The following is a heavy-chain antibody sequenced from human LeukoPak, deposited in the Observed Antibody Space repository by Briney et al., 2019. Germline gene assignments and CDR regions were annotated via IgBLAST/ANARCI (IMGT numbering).Heavy chain of an antibody. Sequence: GGSLRLSCAASGFTFSSYAMHWVRQAPGKGLEWVAVISYDGSNKYYADSVKGRFTISRDNSKNTLYLQMNSLRAEDTAVYYCARDRADCGGDCYISYYFDYWGQGTLVTVSS. CDR3: ARDRADCGGDCYISYYFDY. CDR1: GFTFSSYA. D-gene: IGHD2-21*02. CDR2: ISYDGSNK. J-gene: IGHJ4*02. V-gene: IGHV3-30-3*01.